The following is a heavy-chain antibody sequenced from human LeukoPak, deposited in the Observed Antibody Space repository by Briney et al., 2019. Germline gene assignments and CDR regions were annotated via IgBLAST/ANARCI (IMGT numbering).Heavy chain of an antibody. V-gene: IGHV1-2*02. Sequence: ASVKASCKASGYTFTGYYMHWVRQAPGQGLEWMGWINPNSGGTNYAQKFQGRVTMTRDTSISTAYMELRSLRSDDTAVYYCARDRGAVDYGDDYGMDVWGQGTTVTVSS. CDR1: GYTFTGYY. CDR2: INPNSGGT. D-gene: IGHD4-17*01. CDR3: ARDRGAVDYGDDYGMDV. J-gene: IGHJ6*02.